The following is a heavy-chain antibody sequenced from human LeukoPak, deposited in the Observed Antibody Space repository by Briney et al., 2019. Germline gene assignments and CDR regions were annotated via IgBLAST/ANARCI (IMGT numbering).Heavy chain of an antibody. V-gene: IGHV5-51*01. Sequence: GESLKISCKGSGYSVSSYWIGWVRDMPRKGLEWIGIISPGDSHTTYSPSFQGQVTISADKSIRPAYLQWSSMKASDTAMYYCARGPKVSGYFYYWGQGRLVTVSS. CDR3: ARGPKVSGYFYY. D-gene: IGHD3-3*01. J-gene: IGHJ4*02. CDR2: ISPGDSHT. CDR1: GYSVSSYW.